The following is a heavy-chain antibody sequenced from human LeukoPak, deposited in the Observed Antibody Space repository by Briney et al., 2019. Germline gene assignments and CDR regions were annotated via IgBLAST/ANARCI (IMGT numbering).Heavy chain of an antibody. CDR2: IRQDGSEK. CDR3: ARDGTAAGLYFDL. CDR1: GFTFTDYW. J-gene: IGHJ4*01. D-gene: IGHD6-13*01. Sequence: GGSLRLSCAVSGFTFTDYWMNWVRQAPGKGLDWVASIRQDGSEKTYVDSVKGRFTISRDNTKNSLSLQVNSLRVEDTAVYYCARDGTAAGLYFDLWGQGTLVTVSS. V-gene: IGHV3-7*01.